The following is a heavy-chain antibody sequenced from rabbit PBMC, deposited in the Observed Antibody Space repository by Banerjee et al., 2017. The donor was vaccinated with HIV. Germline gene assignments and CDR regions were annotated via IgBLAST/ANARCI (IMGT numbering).Heavy chain of an antibody. J-gene: IGHJ4*01. CDR2: IYGGSSGST. CDR1: GFSFSSYYY. V-gene: IGHV1S45*01. Sequence: QEQLVESGGGLVQPEGSLTLTCTASGFSFSSYYYMCWVRQAPGKGLEWIACIYGGSSGSTYYASWAKGRFTISKTSSTTVTLQMTSLTAADTATYFCARSLSYNGVAGYGGIIPGYFNLWGPGTLVTVS. D-gene: IGHD4-2*01. CDR3: ARSLSYNGVAGYGGIIPGYFNL.